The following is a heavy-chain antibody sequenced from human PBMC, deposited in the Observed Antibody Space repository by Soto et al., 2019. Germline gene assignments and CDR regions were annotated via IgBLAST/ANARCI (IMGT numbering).Heavy chain of an antibody. J-gene: IGHJ4*02. CDR1: GGTFSNHV. Sequence: SVKVSGKASGGTFSNHVFNWVRQAPGQGLEWMGGIIPIIGTPNYAQKFQGRVTITADASTNTVYLEVSSLRSQDTAVYYCARDLEFRDGNISHLDYWGQGTLVTVSS. CDR3: ARDLEFRDGNISHLDY. D-gene: IGHD3-10*01. V-gene: IGHV1-69*13. CDR2: IIPIIGTP.